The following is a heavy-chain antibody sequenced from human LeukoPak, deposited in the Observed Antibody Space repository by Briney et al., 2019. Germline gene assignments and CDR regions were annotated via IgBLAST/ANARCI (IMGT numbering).Heavy chain of an antibody. Sequence: PSETLSLTCAVYGGSFGGYYWSWIRQPPGKGLEWIGEINHSGSTNYNPSLKSRVTISVDTSKNQFSLKLSSVTAADTAVYYCARGGFNAQWLVRNRNYFDYWGQGTLVTVSS. CDR1: GGSFGGYY. D-gene: IGHD6-19*01. J-gene: IGHJ4*02. CDR2: INHSGST. V-gene: IGHV4-34*01. CDR3: ARGGFNAQWLVRNRNYFDY.